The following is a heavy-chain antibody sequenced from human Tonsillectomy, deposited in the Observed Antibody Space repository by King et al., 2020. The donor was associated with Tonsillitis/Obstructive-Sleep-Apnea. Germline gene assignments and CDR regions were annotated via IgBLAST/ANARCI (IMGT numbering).Heavy chain of an antibody. J-gene: IGHJ6*03. CDR2: ISYDGSNK. V-gene: IGHV3-30*01. D-gene: IGHD3-3*01. CDR1: GFTFSSYA. Sequence: VQLVESGGGVVQPGRSLRLSWAASGFTFSSYAMYWVRQAPGKGLEWVAVISYDGSNKYYADSLKGRFTISRVNSKNTLYLQINSLRAEDTAVYYCARDHYDFWSVYQGYYYYYMDVWGKGTTVTVSS. CDR3: ARDHYDFWSVYQGYYYYYMDV.